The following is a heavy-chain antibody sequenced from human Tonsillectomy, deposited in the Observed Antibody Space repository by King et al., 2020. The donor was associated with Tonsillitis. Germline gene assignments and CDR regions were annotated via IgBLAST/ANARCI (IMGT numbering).Heavy chain of an antibody. CDR3: ARHLERYYDFDY. D-gene: IGHD3-3*01. CDR2: IYYRGTT. Sequence: VQLQESGPGLVKPSETLSLTCTVSGGSINTYYWSWIRQPPGKGLEWIGYIYYRGTTNYNPSLKSRVNISVDTSKNQFSLKVSSVTAADTAVYYCARHLERYYDFDYWGQGTLVTVSS. V-gene: IGHV4-59*01. J-gene: IGHJ4*02. CDR1: GGSINTYY.